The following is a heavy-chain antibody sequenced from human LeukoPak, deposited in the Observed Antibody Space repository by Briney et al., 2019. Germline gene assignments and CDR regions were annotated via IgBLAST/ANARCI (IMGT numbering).Heavy chain of an antibody. D-gene: IGHD4-23*01. CDR3: ARFITVVPAFWYFDL. Sequence: SETLSLTCTVSGASISNYYWSWIRQPPGKGLERMGYIFYSGSTNYNPSLKSRVTISLATSKNQFSLQLRSVTAADTAVYYCARFITVVPAFWYFDLWGRGTLVTVSS. CDR1: GASISNYY. V-gene: IGHV4-59*08. J-gene: IGHJ2*01. CDR2: IFYSGST.